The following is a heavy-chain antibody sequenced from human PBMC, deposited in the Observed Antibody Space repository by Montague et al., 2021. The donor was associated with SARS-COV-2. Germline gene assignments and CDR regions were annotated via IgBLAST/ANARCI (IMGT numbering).Heavy chain of an antibody. Sequence: SETLSLTCAVYGGSFSGHYWSWIRQPPGKGLEWIGEINKRGSTNNNPSPKSRATISVETSKNQFSLKLHSVTAADTAVYYCARGRIEVSMIVVVLTGASYYMDVWGKGTTVTVSS. D-gene: IGHD3-22*01. CDR1: GGSFSGHY. CDR3: ARGRIEVSMIVVVLTGASYYMDV. V-gene: IGHV4-34*04. J-gene: IGHJ6*03. CDR2: INKRGST.